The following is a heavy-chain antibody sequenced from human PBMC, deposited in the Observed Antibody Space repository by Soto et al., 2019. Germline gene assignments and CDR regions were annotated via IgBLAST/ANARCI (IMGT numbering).Heavy chain of an antibody. Sequence: GGSLRLSCAASGFTFSSYSMNWVRQAPGKGLEWVSSISSSSSYIYYADSVKGRFTISRDNAKNSLYLQMNSLRAEDTAVYYCARVTYDILTGYQGDAFDIWGQGTMVTVSS. CDR3: ARVTYDILTGYQGDAFDI. D-gene: IGHD3-9*01. CDR2: ISSSSSYI. V-gene: IGHV3-21*01. CDR1: GFTFSSYS. J-gene: IGHJ3*02.